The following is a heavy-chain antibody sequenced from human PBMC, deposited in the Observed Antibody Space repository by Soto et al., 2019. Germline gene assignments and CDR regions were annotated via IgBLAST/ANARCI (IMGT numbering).Heavy chain of an antibody. J-gene: IGHJ4*01. V-gene: IGHV3-33*01. CDR1: GFTFSGHG. CDR2: IWYDGSKA. CDR3: ARKDVAVFDY. Sequence: GGSLRLSCAASGFTFSGHGMHWIRQAPGKGLEWVALIWYDGSKAYYADSVRGRFTISRDNANNMVFLQMNSLRVDDTADYYCARKDVAVFDYWVPGTLVTVSS.